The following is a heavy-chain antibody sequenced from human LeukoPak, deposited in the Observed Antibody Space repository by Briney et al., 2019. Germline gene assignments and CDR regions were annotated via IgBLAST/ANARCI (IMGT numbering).Heavy chain of an antibody. D-gene: IGHD6-25*01. CDR1: GYTFTSFG. CDR2: ISPYNDNT. V-gene: IGHV1-18*01. Sequence: GATVKVSCKASGYTFTSFGISWVRQVPGQGFEWMGWISPYNDNTNYAQKFQGRVTMTTDTSTSTVFMELRGLGSDDTAVYYCAREPSGLLFDYWGQGTLVTVSS. J-gene: IGHJ4*02. CDR3: AREPSGLLFDY.